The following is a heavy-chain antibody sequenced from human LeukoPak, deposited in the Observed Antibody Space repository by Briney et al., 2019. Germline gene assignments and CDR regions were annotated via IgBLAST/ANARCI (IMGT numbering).Heavy chain of an antibody. CDR3: ARVSCIADSYGMDV. J-gene: IGHJ6*02. D-gene: IGHD6-13*01. Sequence: GGSLRLSCAASGFTFSSYAMHWVRQAPGKGLEWVAVISYDGSNKYYADSVKGRFTISRDNSKNTLYLQMNSLRAEDTAVYYCARVSCIADSYGMDVWGQGTTVTVSS. CDR1: GFTFSSYA. CDR2: ISYDGSNK. V-gene: IGHV3-30-3*01.